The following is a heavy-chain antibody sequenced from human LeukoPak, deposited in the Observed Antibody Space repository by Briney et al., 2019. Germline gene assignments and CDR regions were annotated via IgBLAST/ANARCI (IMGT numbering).Heavy chain of an antibody. CDR3: APGEDGIRYFGHYYYGMDV. D-gene: IGHD3-9*01. V-gene: IGHV1-24*01. CDR1: GYTLTELS. Sequence: ASLKVSCKVSGYTLTELSMHWVRQAPGKGLEWMGGFDPEDGETIYAQKFQGRVTMTEDTSTDTAYMELSSLRSEDTAVYYCAPGEDGIRYFGHYYYGMDVWGQGTTVTVSS. CDR2: FDPEDGET. J-gene: IGHJ6*02.